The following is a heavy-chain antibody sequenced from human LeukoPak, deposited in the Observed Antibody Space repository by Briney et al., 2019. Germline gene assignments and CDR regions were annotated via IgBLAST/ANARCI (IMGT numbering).Heavy chain of an antibody. V-gene: IGHV4-39*07. CDR3: ARDCLTGYSRDLGC. CDR1: GGSISSSSYY. J-gene: IGHJ4*02. Sequence: AETLSLTCTVSGGSISSSSYYWGWIRQPPGKGLEWIGSIYYSGSTYHNPSLKSRVTISVDTSKNQFSLKLSSVTAADTAVYYCARDCLTGYSRDLGCWGQGTLVTVSS. D-gene: IGHD3-9*01. CDR2: IYYSGST.